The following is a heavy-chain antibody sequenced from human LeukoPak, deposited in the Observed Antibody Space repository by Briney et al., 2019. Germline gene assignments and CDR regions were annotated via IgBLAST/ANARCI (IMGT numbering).Heavy chain of an antibody. CDR1: GGLISRIEYY. J-gene: IGHJ4*02. V-gene: IGHV4-30-4*01. Sequence: SQTLSLTCTVSGGLISRIEYYWGWVRQSPVKGLEWLGHIYHTGTTLYSPHLNNRLTVSVDSSKNQFSLTLNSVTTADTAVYYCTSVSVWELATHTGGSFDYWGRGILVTVSS. CDR3: TSVSVWELATHTGGSFDY. CDR2: IYHTGTT. D-gene: IGHD1-26*01.